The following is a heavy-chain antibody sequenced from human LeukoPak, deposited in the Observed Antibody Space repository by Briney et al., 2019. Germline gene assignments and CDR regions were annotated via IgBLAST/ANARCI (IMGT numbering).Heavy chain of an antibody. CDR1: GYTFTSYG. D-gene: IGHD4-17*01. J-gene: IGHJ4*02. CDR3: ARAYGDYTTQSDY. CDR2: ISAYNGNT. Sequence: ASVKVPCKASGYTFTSYGISWVRQAPGQGLEWMGWISAYNGNTNYAQKLQGRVTMTTDTSTSTAFMEMRSLRSDDTAVSYCARAYGDYTTQSDYWGQGTLVAVSS. V-gene: IGHV1-18*01.